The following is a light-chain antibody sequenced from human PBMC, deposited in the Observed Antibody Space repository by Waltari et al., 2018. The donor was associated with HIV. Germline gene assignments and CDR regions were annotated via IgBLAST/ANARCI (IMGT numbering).Light chain of an antibody. CDR3: QSYDSSLSGSWV. CDR2: GYN. Sequence: QSVLTQPPSVSGAPGQRVTFSCTGSSSNIGAGYDVHWYQPLPGTAPKHLTYGYNNRPSGVPDRSAGSKPRTSACLAITWLQAEDEADYYCQSYDSSLSGSWVFGGGTKLTVL. J-gene: IGLJ3*02. V-gene: IGLV1-40*01. CDR1: SSNIGAGYD.